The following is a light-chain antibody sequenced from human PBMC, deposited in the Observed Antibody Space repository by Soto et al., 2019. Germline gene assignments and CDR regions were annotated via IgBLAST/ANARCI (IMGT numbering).Light chain of an antibody. J-gene: IGKJ1*01. CDR1: QTISSW. CDR2: KAS. Sequence: DIQMTQSPSTVSGSIGDRVTITCRASQTISSWLAWYQQKPGKAPKLLIYKASTLKSGVPSRFSGSGSGTEFTLTISSLQPDDFATYYCQHYNSYSAAFGQGTKVDIK. V-gene: IGKV1-5*03. CDR3: QHYNSYSAA.